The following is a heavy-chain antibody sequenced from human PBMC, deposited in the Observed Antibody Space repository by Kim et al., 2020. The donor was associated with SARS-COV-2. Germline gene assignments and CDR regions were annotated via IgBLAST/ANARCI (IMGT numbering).Heavy chain of an antibody. J-gene: IGHJ4*02. D-gene: IGHD6-13*01. CDR3: ARTRGKAAAGRNYYFDY. CDR2: ISGSGGNT. Sequence: GGSLRLSCAVSGFTFSTYAMSWVRQAPGKGLEWVSLISGSGGNTYYADSVKGRFIISRDNSKNTLYLQMNSLRAEDMAVYYCARTRGKAAAGRNYYFDYWGQGTLVTFSS. CDR1: GFTFSTYA. V-gene: IGHV3-23*01.